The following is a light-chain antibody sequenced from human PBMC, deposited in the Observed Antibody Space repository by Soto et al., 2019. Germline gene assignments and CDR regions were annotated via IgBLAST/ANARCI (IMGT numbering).Light chain of an antibody. J-gene: IGKJ3*01. V-gene: IGKV1-33*01. CDR1: QDISDY. CDR3: QQYQSLPFT. Sequence: DIQMTQSPSSLSASVGDRVTITCQASQDISDYLNWYHQKPGKAPKFLIYDASYLETGVPSRFSGSGSGTDFTFTISSLQPEDIGTYYCQQYQSLPFTFGPETTVDIK. CDR2: DAS.